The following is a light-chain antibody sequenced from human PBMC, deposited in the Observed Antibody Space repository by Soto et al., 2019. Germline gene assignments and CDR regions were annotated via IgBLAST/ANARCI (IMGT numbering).Light chain of an antibody. CDR2: GAS. CDR1: HSVSSSY. V-gene: IGKV3-20*01. J-gene: IGKJ1*01. CDR3: QQYESYSPWT. Sequence: EIVLTQSPGTLSLSPGERATLSCRASHSVSSSYLAWYQQKPGQAPRLLIYGASSRATGIPDRFSGSGSGTDFTLTISSLQPDDFATYYCQQYESYSPWTFGQGTKVDIK.